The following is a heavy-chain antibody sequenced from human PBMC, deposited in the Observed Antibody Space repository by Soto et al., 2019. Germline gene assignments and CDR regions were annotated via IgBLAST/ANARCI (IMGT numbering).Heavy chain of an antibody. D-gene: IGHD3-10*01. J-gene: IGHJ5*02. CDR3: ERGVGSGSYYNQYNWFDP. Sequence: QVQLVQSGGEVKKPGASVKVSCKASGYTFTNYGISWVRQAPGQGLEWMGWINVYNGNTKYAQKVQGRVTRTTDTTRTTAKMEPRRLRSDGTDVHYCERGVGSGSYYNQYNWFDPWGQGTLVTVSS. V-gene: IGHV1-18*01. CDR2: INVYNGNT. CDR1: GYTFTNYG.